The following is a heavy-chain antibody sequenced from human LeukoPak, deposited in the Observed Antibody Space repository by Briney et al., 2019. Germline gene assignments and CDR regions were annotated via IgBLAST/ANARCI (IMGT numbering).Heavy chain of an antibody. Sequence: PGGSLRLSCAASGFTFSTYYMSWVRQAPGKGLEWLSSISGSSSYIYYADSVKGRFNISRDNGKNSLFLQMDGLRAEDTAVYYCARMVGYSGYAGGFDTWGQGTLVTVSS. J-gene: IGHJ4*02. CDR1: GFTFSTYY. CDR2: ISGSSSYI. CDR3: ARMVGYSGYAGGFDT. V-gene: IGHV3-21*06. D-gene: IGHD5-18*01.